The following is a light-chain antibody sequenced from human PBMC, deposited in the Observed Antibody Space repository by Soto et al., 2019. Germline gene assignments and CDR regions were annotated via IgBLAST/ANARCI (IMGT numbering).Light chain of an antibody. J-gene: IGKJ2*01. CDR3: QQYGGVPYT. V-gene: IGKV3-20*01. CDR2: GAS. Sequence: EIVLTQSPGTLSLSPGQRATLSCRASESISRDYLAWYQQRLGQAPRLLIYGASSGATGIPDRFSGSGSGTEFTLPISRLEPEDFAIYYCQQYGGVPYTFGQGTKLEIK. CDR1: ESISRDY.